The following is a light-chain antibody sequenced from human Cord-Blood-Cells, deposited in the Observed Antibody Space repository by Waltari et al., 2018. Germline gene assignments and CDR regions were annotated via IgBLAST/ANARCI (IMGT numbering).Light chain of an antibody. V-gene: IGLV2-14*01. CDR2: AVS. CDR1: SSDVGGYNY. Sequence: QSALTQPASVSGSPGQSITISCTGTSSDVGGYNYVPWYQQHPGKAPKLMINAVSKRPSGVSNRFSGSKSGNTASLTISGLQAEDEADYYCSSYTSSRVFGGGTKLTVL. CDR3: SSYTSSRV. J-gene: IGLJ3*02.